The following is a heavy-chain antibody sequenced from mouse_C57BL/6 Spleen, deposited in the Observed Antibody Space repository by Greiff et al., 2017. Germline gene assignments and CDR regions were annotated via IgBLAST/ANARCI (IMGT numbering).Heavy chain of an antibody. J-gene: IGHJ1*03. Sequence: EVQGVESGGGLVKPGGSLKLSCAASGFTFSSYAMSWVRQTPEKRLEWVATISDGGSYTYYPDNVKGRFTISRDNAKNNLYLQMSHLKSEDTAMYYCSRETMITEDWYFDVWGTGTTVTVSS. CDR2: ISDGGSYT. V-gene: IGHV5-4*01. D-gene: IGHD2-4*01. CDR1: GFTFSSYA. CDR3: SRETMITEDWYFDV.